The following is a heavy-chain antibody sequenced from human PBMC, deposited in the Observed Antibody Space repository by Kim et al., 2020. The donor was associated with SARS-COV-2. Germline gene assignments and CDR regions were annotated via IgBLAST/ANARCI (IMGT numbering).Heavy chain of an antibody. CDR1: GYTLTELS. Sequence: ASVKVSCKVSGYTLTELSMHWVRQAPGKGLEWMGGFDPEDGETIYAQKFQGRVTMTEDTSTDTAYMELSSLRSEDTAVYYCVTRLFDWSHRGWFDPCGQGTLVTVSS. J-gene: IGHJ5*02. CDR2: FDPEDGET. V-gene: IGHV1-24*01. D-gene: IGHD3-9*01. CDR3: VTRLFDWSHRGWFDP.